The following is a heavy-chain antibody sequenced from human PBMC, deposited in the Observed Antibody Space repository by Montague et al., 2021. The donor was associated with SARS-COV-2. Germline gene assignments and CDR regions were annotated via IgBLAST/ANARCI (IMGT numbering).Heavy chain of an antibody. V-gene: IGHV4-39*01. CDR3: ARRVQWQLSWFFDL. J-gene: IGHJ2*01. D-gene: IGHD6-19*01. Sequence: SETLSLTCTVSGGSISSGTYYWGWVRQPPGKGLEWIGTINYSGKTYYNPSLKSRATISVDTSKNQFSLKVTSVTAADTAVYYCARRVQWQLSWFFDLWGRGTLVTVSS. CDR1: GGSISSGTYY. CDR2: INYSGKT.